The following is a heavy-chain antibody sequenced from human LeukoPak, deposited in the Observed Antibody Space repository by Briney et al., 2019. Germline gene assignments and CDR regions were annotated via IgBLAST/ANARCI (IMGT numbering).Heavy chain of an antibody. J-gene: IGHJ5*02. Sequence: SSETLSLTCTVSGGSISSSSYYWGWIRQPPGKGLEWIGSIYYSGSTYYNPSLKSRVTISVDTSKNQFSLKPSSVTAADTAVYYCARQGYDFWSGYPNWFDPWGQGTLVTVSS. CDR2: IYYSGST. D-gene: IGHD3-3*01. V-gene: IGHV4-39*01. CDR3: ARQGYDFWSGYPNWFDP. CDR1: GGSISSSSYY.